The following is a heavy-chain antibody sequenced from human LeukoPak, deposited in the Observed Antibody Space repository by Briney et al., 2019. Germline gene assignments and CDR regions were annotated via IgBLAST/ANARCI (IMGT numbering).Heavy chain of an antibody. J-gene: IGHJ3*02. V-gene: IGHV3-30-3*01. CDR1: GFTFSSYA. CDR3: ARVPFGEYAFDI. D-gene: IGHD3-10*01. CDR2: ISYDGSNK. Sequence: GRSLRLSRAASGFTFSSYAMHWVRQAPGKGLEWVAVISYDGSNKYYADSVKGRFTISRDNSKNTLYLQMNSLRAEDTAVYYCARVPFGEYAFDIWGQGTMVTVSS.